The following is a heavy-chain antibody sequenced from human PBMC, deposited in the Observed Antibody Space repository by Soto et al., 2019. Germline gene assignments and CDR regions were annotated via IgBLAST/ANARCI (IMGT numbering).Heavy chain of an antibody. CDR1: GYTFTGYY. J-gene: IGHJ4*02. CDR3: ARAHCGGACYSGVDY. V-gene: IGHV1-2*04. D-gene: IGHD2-21*02. Sequence: QVQLVQSGAEVKKPGASVKVSCKASGYTFTGYYMHWVRQAPGQGLEWMGWINPNSGGTNYAQKFQGWVTMTRDTSISTAYMELSRLRSDDTAVYYCARAHCGGACYSGVDYWGQGTLVTVSS. CDR2: INPNSGGT.